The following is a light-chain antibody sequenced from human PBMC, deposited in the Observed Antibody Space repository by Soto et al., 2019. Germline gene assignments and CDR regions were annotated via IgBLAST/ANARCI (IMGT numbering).Light chain of an antibody. Sequence: IVMTQSPATLSVSPGERATLSCRASQNVNYNLAWYQQKPGQAPSLLIHDASIRATAIPARFSGSGSETEFTLTISSLQSEDFAVYYCQQYHNWPRTFGQGTKVDIK. CDR3: QQYHNWPRT. V-gene: IGKV3-15*01. J-gene: IGKJ1*01. CDR2: DAS. CDR1: QNVNYN.